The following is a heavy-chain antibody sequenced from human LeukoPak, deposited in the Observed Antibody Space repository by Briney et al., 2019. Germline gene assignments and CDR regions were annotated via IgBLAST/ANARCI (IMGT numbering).Heavy chain of an antibody. D-gene: IGHD4-17*01. Sequence: SQTLSLTSAMSGVGVPGNSAASNWLWQTPSRGLEWLGRTYYRSKWYNDYAVSVKSRITINPDTSKNQFSLQLNSVTPEDTAVYYCARDTAGDFDYWGQGTLVTVSS. V-gene: IGHV6-1*01. CDR2: TYYRSKWYN. CDR3: ARDTAGDFDY. J-gene: IGHJ4*02. CDR1: GVGVPGNSAA.